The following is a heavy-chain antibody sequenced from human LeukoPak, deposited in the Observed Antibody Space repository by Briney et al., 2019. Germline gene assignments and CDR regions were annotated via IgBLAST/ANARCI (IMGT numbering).Heavy chain of an antibody. CDR2: IVVGSGNT. D-gene: IGHD6-13*01. CDR1: GFTFTSSA. V-gene: IGHV1-58*02. CDR3: AAATRSKEPIAAAGTGDY. J-gene: IGHJ4*02. Sequence: SVKVSCKASGFTFTSSAMQWVRQARGQRLEWIGWIVVGSGNTNYAQKFQERVTITRDMSTSTAYMELSSLRSEDTDVYYCAAATRSKEPIAAAGTGDYWGQGTLVTVSS.